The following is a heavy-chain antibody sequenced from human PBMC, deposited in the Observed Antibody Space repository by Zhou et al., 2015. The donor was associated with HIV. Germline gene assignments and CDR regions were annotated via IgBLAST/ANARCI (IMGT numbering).Heavy chain of an antibody. CDR3: ARDTGVGGYSSGSFDY. D-gene: IGHD5-18*01. Sequence: QMQLVESGGGVVQPGGSLRLSCAASGFTFASHGIQWVRQPPGKGLEWVAFRGTDTKSDATNIYYAESVKGRFAVSRDNSRNTVFLEMNSLRVDDTAVYFCARDTGVGGYSSGSFDYCGQGTLVTVSS. CDR1: GFTFASHG. CDR2: RGTDTKSDATNI. V-gene: IGHV3-30*02. J-gene: IGHJ4*02.